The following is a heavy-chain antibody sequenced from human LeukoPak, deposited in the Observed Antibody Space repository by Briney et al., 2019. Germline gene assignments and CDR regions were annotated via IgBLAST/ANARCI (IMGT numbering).Heavy chain of an antibody. J-gene: IGHJ6*04. CDR3: ARGGLLHYGMDV. Sequence: GGSLRLSCAASGFTFSSYEMNRVRQAPGKGLEWVSYISSSGSTIYYADSVKGRFTISRDNAKNSLYLQMNSLRAEDTAVYYCARGGLLHYGMDVWGKGTTVTVSS. D-gene: IGHD2-15*01. V-gene: IGHV3-48*03. CDR1: GFTFSSYE. CDR2: ISSSGSTI.